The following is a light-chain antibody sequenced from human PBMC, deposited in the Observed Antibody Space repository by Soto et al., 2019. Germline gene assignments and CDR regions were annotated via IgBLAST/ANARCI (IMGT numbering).Light chain of an antibody. CDR1: SSNIGNNY. CDR2: DNN. J-gene: IGLJ1*01. V-gene: IGLV1-51*01. CDR3: GTWDSSLSAYV. Sequence: QSVLTQPPSVSAAPGQKVTISCSGSSSNIGNNYVSWYQQLPGTAPKVLIYDNNKRPSVIPDRFSGSKSGTSATLGITGLQTGDEADYYCGTWDSSLSAYVFGFGTKLTVL.